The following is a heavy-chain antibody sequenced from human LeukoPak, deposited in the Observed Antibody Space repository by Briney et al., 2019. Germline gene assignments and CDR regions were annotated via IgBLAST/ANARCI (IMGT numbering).Heavy chain of an antibody. D-gene: IGHD2-15*01. CDR1: GFIFSNYA. J-gene: IGHJ4*02. CDR3: ARDPRGPTGYDSGGRDTFDY. CDR2: IFYDGSME. V-gene: IGHV3-30*04. Sequence: GGSLRLSCAASGFIFSNYAMHWVRQAPGKGLEWVAVIFYDGSMEYYPDSVKGRFTISRDNSKNTLYLQMNRLRLEDTAVYYCARDPRGPTGYDSGGRDTFDYWGQGTLVTVSS.